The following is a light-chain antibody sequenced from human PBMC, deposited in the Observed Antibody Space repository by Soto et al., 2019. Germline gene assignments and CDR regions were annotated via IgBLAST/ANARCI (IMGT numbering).Light chain of an antibody. CDR1: QIGLYRSNNKNY. CDR3: KKYYSTHTE. V-gene: IGKV4-1*01. Sequence: DILMNQAPDSLAWSLRDSCTTDCYSGQIGLYRSNNKNYLAWYQQKPGQPPKMLIYWAYTRESGVPDRFSGSGYGKDFTITISSMQDEDVEVYYCKKYYSTHTEFGKGTTVDIK. J-gene: IGKJ1*01. CDR2: WAY.